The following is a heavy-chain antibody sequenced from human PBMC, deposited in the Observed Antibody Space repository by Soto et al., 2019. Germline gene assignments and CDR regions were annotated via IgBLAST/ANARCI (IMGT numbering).Heavy chain of an antibody. D-gene: IGHD2-15*01. V-gene: IGHV5-51*01. J-gene: IGHJ4*02. Sequence: GESLKISCKGSGYSFTSYWIGWVRQMPGKGLEWMGIIYPGDSDTRYSPSFQGQVTISADKSISTAYLQWSSLKASDTAMYYCARHRLRDIVVVVAAMDYWGQGTLVTVSS. CDR2: IYPGDSDT. CDR1: GYSFTSYW. CDR3: ARHRLRDIVVVVAAMDY.